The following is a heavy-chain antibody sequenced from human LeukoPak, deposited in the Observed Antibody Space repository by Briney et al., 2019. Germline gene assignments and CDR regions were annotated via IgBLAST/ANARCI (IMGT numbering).Heavy chain of an antibody. Sequence: GESLKISCKGSGYSFTSYWIGWVRQMPGKGQEWMGIFYPGDSDTRYSPSFQGQVTISADKSISTAYLQWSSLKASDTAMYYCARGGNYGDYVFHGMDVWGQGTTVTVSS. V-gene: IGHV5-51*01. D-gene: IGHD4-17*01. J-gene: IGHJ6*02. CDR3: ARGGNYGDYVFHGMDV. CDR2: FYPGDSDT. CDR1: GYSFTSYW.